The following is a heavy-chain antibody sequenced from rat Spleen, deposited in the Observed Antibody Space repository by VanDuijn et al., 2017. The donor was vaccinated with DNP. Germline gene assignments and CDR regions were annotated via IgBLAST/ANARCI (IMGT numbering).Heavy chain of an antibody. Sequence: EVYLVESGGGLVQPGRSIKLSCAASGFTFSDSAMAWVRQSPKMGLEWVATIIYDGSHTFYRDSVQGRLTISRDNAKTTLYLQMDSLRSEDTATYYCVTRGKYGGYDYWGQGVMVTVSS. CDR2: IIYDGSHT. V-gene: IGHV5-17*01. D-gene: IGHD1-11*01. J-gene: IGHJ2*01. CDR1: GFTFSDSA. CDR3: VTRGKYGGYDY.